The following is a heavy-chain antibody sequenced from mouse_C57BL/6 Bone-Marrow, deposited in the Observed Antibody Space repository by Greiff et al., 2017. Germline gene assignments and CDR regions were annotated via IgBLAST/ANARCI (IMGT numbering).Heavy chain of an antibody. V-gene: IGHV1-76*01. CDR1: GYTFTDYY. Sequence: QVQLQQSGAELVRPGASVKLSCKASGYTFTDYYINWVKQRPGQGLEWIARIYPGSGNTYYNEKFKGKATLTAEKSSSTAYMQLSSLTSEDSAVYFCASEVTTVVATDYWGQGTTLTVSS. CDR3: ASEVTTVVATDY. J-gene: IGHJ2*01. D-gene: IGHD1-1*01. CDR2: IYPGSGNT.